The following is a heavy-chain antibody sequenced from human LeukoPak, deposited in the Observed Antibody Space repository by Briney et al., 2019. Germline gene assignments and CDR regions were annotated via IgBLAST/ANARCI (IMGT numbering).Heavy chain of an antibody. CDR1: GFTFSTYA. Sequence: PGASLRLSCAASGFTFSTYAMSWVRQAPGKGLEWLSTIGGGGRDTFYADSVKGRFTVSRDNSKNTLYLQMSSLRAEDTAVYFCAKNRGANYYNYYMDVWGKGTTVTVSS. J-gene: IGHJ6*03. CDR3: AKNRGANYYNYYMDV. D-gene: IGHD4/OR15-4a*01. V-gene: IGHV3-23*01. CDR2: IGGGGRDT.